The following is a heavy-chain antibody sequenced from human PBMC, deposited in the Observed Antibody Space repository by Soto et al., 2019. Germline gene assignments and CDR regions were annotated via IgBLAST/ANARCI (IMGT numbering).Heavy chain of an antibody. CDR2: THHSGRT. CDR1: GGSMSSSNW. V-gene: IGHV4-4*02. D-gene: IGHD1-26*01. J-gene: IGHJ4*02. CDR3: ARVGLSGSYYDIDY. Sequence: PSETLSLTCTVSGGSMSSSNWWNWVRQPPGKGLEWIGETHHSGRTNYNPSLKSRVTISVDKSKNHFSLKLSSVTAADTAVYYCARVGLSGSYYDIDYWGQGTLVTVSS.